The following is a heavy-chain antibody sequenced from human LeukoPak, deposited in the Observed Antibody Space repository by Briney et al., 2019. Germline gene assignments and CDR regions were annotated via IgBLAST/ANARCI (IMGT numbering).Heavy chain of an antibody. J-gene: IGHJ5*02. V-gene: IGHV3-23*01. CDR1: GFTLSSYV. D-gene: IGHD1-1*01. CDR2: ISEDGRT. Sequence: GGSLRLSCEASGFTLSSYVMIWVRRAPGRGLQWVSVISEDGRTHYADSVKGRFTISRDNAKNTLYLQMNSLRAEDTAVYYCAKGTNNWDGYKGKYDPWGQGTLVTV. CDR3: AKGTNNWDGYKGKYDP.